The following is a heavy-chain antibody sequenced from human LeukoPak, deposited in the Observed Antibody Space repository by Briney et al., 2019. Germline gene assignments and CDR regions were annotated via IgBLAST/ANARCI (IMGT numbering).Heavy chain of an antibody. CDR3: GRDFQPPIRYYNYNMDV. CDR2: INPNSGGT. J-gene: IGHJ6*03. Sequence: EASVKVSCKASGYTFTGYYMHWVRQAPGQGLEWMGWINPNSGGTNYAQKFQGRVTMTRDTSISTAYMELSRLRSDDTAVYYCGRDFQPPIRYYNYNMDVWGKGTTVTVSS. V-gene: IGHV1-2*02. CDR1: GYTFTGYY.